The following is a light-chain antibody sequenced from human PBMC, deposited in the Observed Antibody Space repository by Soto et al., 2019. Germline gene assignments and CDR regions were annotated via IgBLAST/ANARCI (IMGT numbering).Light chain of an antibody. J-gene: IGKJ2*01. Sequence: EVVMTQSPVTLSVSPGERATLSCRASQSVGGDLAWYQQTPGQTPRLLIYGAVTRATGVAARFSGAGSGTEFTLTGDSRQSEDVAIYYCQQYNAWPRTFGQGTKLEI. CDR1: QSVGGD. CDR3: QQYNAWPRT. CDR2: GAV. V-gene: IGKV3-15*01.